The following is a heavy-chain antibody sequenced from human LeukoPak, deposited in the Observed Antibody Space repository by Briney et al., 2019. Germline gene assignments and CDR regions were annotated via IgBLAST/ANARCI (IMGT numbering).Heavy chain of an antibody. J-gene: IGHJ4*02. D-gene: IGHD3-10*01. V-gene: IGHV3-66*01. CDR2: IYSGGNT. Sequence: GGSLRLSCAASGFTVSSSFMNWVRQAPGKGLEWVSVIYSGGNTYYADSVKDRSTISRDNSKNTLYLQMNSLRTEDTAVYYCAKDKWFAEEARATTGFDYWGQGTLVTVSS. CDR3: AKDKWFAEEARATTGFDY. CDR1: GFTVSSSF.